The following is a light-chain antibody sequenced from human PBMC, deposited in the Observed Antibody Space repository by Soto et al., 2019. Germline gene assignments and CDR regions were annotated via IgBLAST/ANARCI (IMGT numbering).Light chain of an antibody. CDR2: DAS. J-gene: IGKJ4*01. CDR3: QQRSNWPLT. V-gene: IGKV3-11*01. CDR1: QSVSSY. Sequence: EIVLTQSPATLSLSPGERATLSCRPSQSVSSYLAWYQQKPGQAPRLLIYDASNRATGIPARFSGSGSGTDFTLTISSLEPEDFAVYYSQQRSNWPLTFGGGTKVEIK.